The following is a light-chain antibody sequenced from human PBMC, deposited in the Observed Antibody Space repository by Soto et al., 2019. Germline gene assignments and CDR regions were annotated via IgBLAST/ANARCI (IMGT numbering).Light chain of an antibody. J-gene: IGKJ2*01. Sequence: DLQMTQSPSSLSASVGDRVTITCRASQSISSFLNWYQQKPGKAPNLLIYAASSLQSGVPSRFSGSGSGTDFTLTISSLQPEDFATYYCQQSYSNPRYTFCQGTKLEIK. V-gene: IGKV1-39*01. CDR1: QSISSF. CDR3: QQSYSNPRYT. CDR2: AAS.